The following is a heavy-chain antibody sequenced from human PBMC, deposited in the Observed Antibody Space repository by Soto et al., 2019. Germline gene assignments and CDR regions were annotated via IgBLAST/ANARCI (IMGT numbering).Heavy chain of an antibody. D-gene: IGHD3-3*01. CDR3: ARDAKVYDFWSGPPDAFDI. J-gene: IGHJ3*02. CDR1: GFTVSSNY. CDR2: IYSGGST. V-gene: IGHV3-66*01. Sequence: EMQLVESGGGLVQPGGSLRLSCAASGFTVSSNYMSWVRQAPGKGLEWVSVIYSGGSTYYADSVKGRFTISRDNSKNTLYLQMNSLRAEDTAVYYCARDAKVYDFWSGPPDAFDIWGQGTMVTVSS.